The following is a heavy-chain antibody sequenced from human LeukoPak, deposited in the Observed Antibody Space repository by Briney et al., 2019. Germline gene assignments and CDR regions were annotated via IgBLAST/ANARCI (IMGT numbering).Heavy chain of an antibody. D-gene: IGHD6-13*01. CDR3: ARSEAIYSSSVSRFDP. CDR1: GDSISSYY. CDR2: ISHTGNT. V-gene: IGHV4-59*01. Sequence: PSETLSPTCTVSGDSISSYYWSWTRQPPGKGLEWIGYISHTGNTNYNPSLTGRLTISLDTSKNQVSLKVTSVTAADTAVYYCARSEAIYSSSVSRFDPWGQGTLVTVSS. J-gene: IGHJ5*02.